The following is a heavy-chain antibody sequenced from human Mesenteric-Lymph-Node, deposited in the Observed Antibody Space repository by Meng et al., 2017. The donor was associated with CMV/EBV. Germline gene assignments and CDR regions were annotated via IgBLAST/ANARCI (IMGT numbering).Heavy chain of an antibody. J-gene: IGHJ4*02. CDR2: INWNGGST. Sequence: GESLKISCAASGFTFDDYGMSWVRQAPGKGLEWVSGINWNGGSTGYADSVKGRFTISRDNSKNTLFLQMNSLRGDDTAIYYCARDGLHTTDYWGQGVLVTVSS. D-gene: IGHD1-26*01. CDR1: GFTFDDYG. V-gene: IGHV3-20*04. CDR3: ARDGLHTTDY.